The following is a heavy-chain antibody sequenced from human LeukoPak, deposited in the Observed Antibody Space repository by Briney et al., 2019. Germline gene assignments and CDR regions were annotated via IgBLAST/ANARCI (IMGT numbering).Heavy chain of an antibody. J-gene: IGHJ4*02. Sequence: GGSLRLSCTASGFTFSDHAMSWVRQAPGKGLEWVSAIRGTGTTTSYAASVKGRFTISRDNSKNTADLQMNSLRAEDTAVYYCVKGRISEDGLDFWGQGTLVTVSS. D-gene: IGHD6-13*01. CDR2: IRGTGTTT. CDR3: VKGRISEDGLDF. V-gene: IGHV3-23*01. CDR1: GFTFSDHA.